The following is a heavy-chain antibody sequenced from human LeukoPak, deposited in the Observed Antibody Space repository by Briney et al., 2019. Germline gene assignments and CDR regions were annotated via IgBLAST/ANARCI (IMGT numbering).Heavy chain of an antibody. Sequence: GGSLRLSCAASGFTFSSYSMNWVRQAPGKGLEWVSSISSSSSYIYYADSVKGRFTISRDNAKNSMYLQMNRLRAEDTAVYYCARGAPVRGVDYYYGMDVWRQGTTVTVSS. D-gene: IGHD3-10*01. J-gene: IGHJ6*02. CDR1: GFTFSSYS. CDR2: ISSSSSYI. V-gene: IGHV3-21*01. CDR3: ARGAPVRGVDYYYGMDV.